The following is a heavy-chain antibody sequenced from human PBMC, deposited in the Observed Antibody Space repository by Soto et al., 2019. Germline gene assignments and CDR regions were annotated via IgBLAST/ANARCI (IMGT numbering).Heavy chain of an antibody. Sequence: QVQLVESGGGVVQPGTSLRVSCVGSGFTFRSYVMHWVRQAPGKGLEWVALTSYDGSDKYYDDSVRGRFTISRDNSRNTVDLQMDSLRLEDTALYYCARWGTTGVVDVWGQGNLVSVSS. V-gene: IGHV3-30*19. CDR1: GFTFRSYV. D-gene: IGHD3-16*01. CDR2: TSYDGSDK. J-gene: IGHJ1*01. CDR3: ARWGTTGVVDV.